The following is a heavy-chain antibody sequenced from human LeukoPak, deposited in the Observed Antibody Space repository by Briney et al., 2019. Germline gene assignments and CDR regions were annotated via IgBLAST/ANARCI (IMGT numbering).Heavy chain of an antibody. D-gene: IGHD2-15*01. CDR3: ARSWRFCSGDSCYPIDY. Sequence: ASVKVSCKASGYTFTGYYMRWVRQAPGRGLEWMGWINPNSGGTNYAQKFRGRVTMTRDTSISTAYMELSRLRSDDTAVYYCARSWRFCSGDSCYPIDYWGQGTLVTVSS. CDR2: INPNSGGT. J-gene: IGHJ4*02. V-gene: IGHV1-2*02. CDR1: GYTFTGYY.